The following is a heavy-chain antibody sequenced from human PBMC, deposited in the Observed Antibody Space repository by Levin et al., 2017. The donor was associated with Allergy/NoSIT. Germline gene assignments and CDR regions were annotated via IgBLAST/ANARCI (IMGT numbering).Heavy chain of an antibody. J-gene: IGHJ4*02. Sequence: GESLKISCKGSGYRFTNYWIGWVRQMPGKGLEWMGIIYPGDSDTRYSPSFQGQVTISADQSISTAFLQWSSLKASDTAMYYCSRRNRASAGSNNFDYWGQGTLVTVSS. V-gene: IGHV5-51*01. CDR2: IYPGDSDT. CDR3: SRRNRASAGSNNFDY. D-gene: IGHD6-13*01. CDR1: GYRFTNYW.